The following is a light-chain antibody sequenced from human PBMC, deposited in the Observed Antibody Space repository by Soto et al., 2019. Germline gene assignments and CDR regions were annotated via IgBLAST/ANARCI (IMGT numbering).Light chain of an antibody. J-gene: IGKJ1*01. V-gene: IGKV1-5*03. CDR1: QSIITW. CDR2: KAS. Sequence: DIQMTQSPSTLSASVGDRVTITCRASQSIITWLAWYQQKPGKAPELLIYKASRLETGVPSRFSGSGSGTDFTLTISSLQPDDFVTYYCQQYNTYPWTFGQGTNVEI. CDR3: QQYNTYPWT.